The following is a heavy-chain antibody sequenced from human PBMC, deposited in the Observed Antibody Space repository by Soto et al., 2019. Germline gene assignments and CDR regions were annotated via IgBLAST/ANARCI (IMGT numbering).Heavy chain of an antibody. V-gene: IGHV3-23*01. J-gene: IGHJ6*02. CDR1: GFTFSNYG. Sequence: EVQLLESGGGLVQPGGSLRLSCAASGFTFSNYGMSWVRQAPGKGLEWVSLISNSGGRTYYADSVKGRFTISRDNSKNTLYLQMNSLRAEDTAVYYCAKEGKGMDVWGQGTTVTVS. D-gene: IGHD3-10*01. CDR2: ISNSGGRT. CDR3: AKEGKGMDV.